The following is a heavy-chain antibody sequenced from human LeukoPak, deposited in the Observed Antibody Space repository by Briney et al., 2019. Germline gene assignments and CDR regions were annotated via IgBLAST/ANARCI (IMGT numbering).Heavy chain of an antibody. CDR2: IYNSVTT. J-gene: IGHJ4*02. Sequence: SETLSLTCTVSGLSISANSWSCIRQPPGKGLEWIGYIYNSVTTNYNPSLTSRVTISVDTSKNQLSLKLSSATAADTAVYYSARGARSSDYWGRGTLVTVSS. V-gene: IGHV4-59*13. D-gene: IGHD3-10*01. CDR1: GLSISANS. CDR3: ARGARSSDY.